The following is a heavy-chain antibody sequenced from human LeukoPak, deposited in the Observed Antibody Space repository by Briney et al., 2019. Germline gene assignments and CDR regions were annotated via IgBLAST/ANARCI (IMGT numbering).Heavy chain of an antibody. CDR2: IYHSGST. D-gene: IGHD6-19*01. V-gene: IGHV4-38-2*01. Sequence: PSETLSLTCAVSGYYISSGYYWGWIRQPPGKGLEWSGSIYHSGSTYYNPSLKSRVTISVDTSKNQFSLKLSSVTAADTAVYYCARLIAVAGTGDYFNWFDPWGQGTLVTVSS. CDR3: ARLIAVAGTGDYFNWFDP. CDR1: GYYISSGYY. J-gene: IGHJ5*02.